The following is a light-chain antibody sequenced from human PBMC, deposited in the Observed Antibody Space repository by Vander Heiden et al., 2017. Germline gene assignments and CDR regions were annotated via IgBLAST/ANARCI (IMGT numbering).Light chain of an antibody. V-gene: IGLV6-57*01. CDR1: SGSIASNY. J-gene: IGLJ3*02. Sequence: NFMLTQPHSVAASPGKTVTISCTRSSGSIASNYLQWYPPRPRSSPTTVIYEDNQSPSGVPDLFSGSIDSSSNSASLTISGLKTEDEADHYCQSYDSSINWVFGGGTKLTVL. CDR3: QSYDSSINWV. CDR2: EDN.